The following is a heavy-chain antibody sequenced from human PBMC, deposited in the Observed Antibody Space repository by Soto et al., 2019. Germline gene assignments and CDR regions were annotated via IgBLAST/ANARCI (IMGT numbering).Heavy chain of an antibody. CDR1: GFSFSSYS. CDR2: ISSSSSYI. Sequence: GGSLRLSCAASGFSFSSYSMNWVRQAPGKGLEWVSSISSSSSYIYYADSVKGRFTISRDNAKNSLYLQMNSLRAEDTAVYYCATGLPRNLYYYDSSGYYEYFQHWGQGTPVTVSS. J-gene: IGHJ1*01. CDR3: ATGLPRNLYYYDSSGYYEYFQH. V-gene: IGHV3-21*01. D-gene: IGHD3-22*01.